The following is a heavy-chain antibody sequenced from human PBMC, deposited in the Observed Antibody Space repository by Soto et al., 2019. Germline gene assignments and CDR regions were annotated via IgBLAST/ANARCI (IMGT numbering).Heavy chain of an antibody. CDR3: AKVIAVAGTGYAFDI. D-gene: IGHD6-19*01. CDR2: ISYDGSNK. J-gene: IGHJ3*02. V-gene: IGHV3-30*18. Sequence: WGSLSLSCASSDFTFSSYPMHWVRQGPGKGLEWVAVISYDGSNKYYADSVKGRFTVSRDNSKNTLYLQMNSLRAEDTAVCYCAKVIAVAGTGYAFDIWGQGTMVTVSS. CDR1: DFTFSSYP.